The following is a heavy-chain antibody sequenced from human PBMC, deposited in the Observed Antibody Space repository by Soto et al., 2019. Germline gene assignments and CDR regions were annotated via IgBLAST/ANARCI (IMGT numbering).Heavy chain of an antibody. Sequence: ASVKVSCKASGYTFTGYYMHWVRQAPGQGLEWMGWINPNSGGTNYAQKFQGWVTMTRDTSIKTAYMELSRLRSDDTAVYYCARGPIAAAGTPFDYWGQGTLVTVSS. D-gene: IGHD6-13*01. CDR1: GYTFTGYY. CDR3: ARGPIAAAGTPFDY. V-gene: IGHV1-2*04. J-gene: IGHJ4*02. CDR2: INPNSGGT.